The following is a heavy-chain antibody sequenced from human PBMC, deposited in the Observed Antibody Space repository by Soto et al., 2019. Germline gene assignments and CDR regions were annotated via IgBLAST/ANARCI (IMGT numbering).Heavy chain of an antibody. V-gene: IGHV1-69*13. Sequence: SVKVSCKASGYTFTSYAMHWVRQAPGQRLEWMGGIIPIFGKTNYPQKLQGRVKLTADESTRTAYMELSTLRSEDTAVYYCARGIVTGSEYNYYYYGMDVWGQGTTVTVSS. CDR3: ARGIVTGSEYNYYYYGMDV. J-gene: IGHJ6*02. D-gene: IGHD1-1*01. CDR1: GYTFTSYA. CDR2: IIPIFGKT.